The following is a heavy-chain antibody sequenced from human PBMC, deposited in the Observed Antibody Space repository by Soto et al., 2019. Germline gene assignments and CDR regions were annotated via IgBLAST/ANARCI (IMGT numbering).Heavy chain of an antibody. CDR3: AVPPHDTHGY. CDR2: INHSGDT. D-gene: IGHD2-2*03. Sequence: QVQLQQWGAGLLKPSETLSLTCAVSGGRFSNYFWAWIRQAPGKGLEWIGEINHSGDTHFDPSLESRVNMSVDTSKNQFSLKLRSVTAADTAVYYCAVPPHDTHGYWGQGTLVTVSS. V-gene: IGHV4-34*01. CDR1: GGRFSNYF. J-gene: IGHJ4*02.